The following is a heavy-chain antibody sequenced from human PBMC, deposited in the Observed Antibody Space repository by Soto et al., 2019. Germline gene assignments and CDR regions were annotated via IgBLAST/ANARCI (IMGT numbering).Heavy chain of an antibody. Sequence: HPGGSLRLSCVASGFTFSSYWMHWVRQAPGKGPLWVSRIKSDGSGTYYADSVQGRLTISRDNAKNTLYLQMNSLRAEDTAVYYCATDPYRRIAGLWGQGILVTVSS. CDR1: GFTFSSYW. CDR2: IKSDGSGT. CDR3: ATDPYRRIAGL. J-gene: IGHJ4*02. D-gene: IGHD1-26*01. V-gene: IGHV3-74*01.